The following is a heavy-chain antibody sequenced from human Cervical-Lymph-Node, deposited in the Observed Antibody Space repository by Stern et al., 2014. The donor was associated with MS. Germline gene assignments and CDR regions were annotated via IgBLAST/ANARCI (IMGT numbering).Heavy chain of an antibody. J-gene: IGHJ4*02. CDR1: GFAFASYD. CDR3: ALPGHFYTNAPDY. V-gene: IGHV3-30*03. Sequence: VQLEESVGGVVQPGASLRLSCATSGFAFASYDLHWVRQAPGKGLEWVAFISNDGSNKYYADSLKDRFIVSRDYSKKTLNLQINSLRREDTAVYYCALPGHFYTNAPDYWGQGTLVTVSS. D-gene: IGHD2-8*01. CDR2: ISNDGSNK.